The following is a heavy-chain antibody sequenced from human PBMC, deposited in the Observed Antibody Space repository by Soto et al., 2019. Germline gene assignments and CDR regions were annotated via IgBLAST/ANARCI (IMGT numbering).Heavy chain of an antibody. CDR2: IYYSGYT. CDR1: GGSISSNSYY. V-gene: IGHV4-39*01. D-gene: IGHD3-16*01. J-gene: IGHJ6*02. Sequence: QLQLQESGPGLVKPSETLSLTCTVSGGSISSNSYYWGWIRQPPGKGLKWIGSIYYSGYTYYNPSLKSRVPITVATSKNQFSLQLSSVTAADTAVYYCARHNGPLYVGYYYDLHVWGQGTTVTVSS. CDR3: ARHNGPLYVGYYYDLHV.